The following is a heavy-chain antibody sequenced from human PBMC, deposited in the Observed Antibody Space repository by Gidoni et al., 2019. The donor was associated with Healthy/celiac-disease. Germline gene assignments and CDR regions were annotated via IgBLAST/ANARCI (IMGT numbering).Heavy chain of an antibody. J-gene: IGHJ4*02. CDR2: ISYDGINK. D-gene: IGHD6-19*01. CDR1: GFTFSSYG. CDR3: EKAHSSGWHFDY. Sequence: QVQLVESGGGVVQPARSLRLSCAASGFTFSSYGMHWVRQAPGKGLEWVAVISYDGINKYYADSVKGRFTISRDNSKNTLYLQMNSLRAEETAVYYCEKAHSSGWHFDYWGQGTLVTVSS. V-gene: IGHV3-30*18.